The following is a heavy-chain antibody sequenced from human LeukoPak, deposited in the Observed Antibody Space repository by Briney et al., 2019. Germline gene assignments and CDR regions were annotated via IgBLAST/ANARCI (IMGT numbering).Heavy chain of an antibody. V-gene: IGHV3-30*02. D-gene: IGHD4-11*01. J-gene: IGHJ3*02. Sequence: GGSLRLSCAASGFTFSSYGMHWVRQAPGKGLEWVAFIRYDGSNKYYADSVKGRFTISRDNSKNTLYLQMNSLRAEDTAVYYCAKSTTTPMSGDAFDIWGQGTMVTVSS. CDR2: IRYDGSNK. CDR1: GFTFSSYG. CDR3: AKSTTTPMSGDAFDI.